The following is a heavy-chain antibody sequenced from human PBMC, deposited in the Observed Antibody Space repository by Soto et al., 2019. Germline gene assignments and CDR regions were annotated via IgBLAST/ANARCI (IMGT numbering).Heavy chain of an antibody. CDR3: ARVFGGTTFFQRRRYYYYGMDV. Sequence: SETLSLTCAVYGGSFSGYYWSWIRQPPGEGLEWIGEINHSGSTNYNPSLKSRVTISVDTSKNQFSLKLSSVTAADTAVYYCARVFGGTTFFQRRRYYYYGMDVWGQGTTVTVSS. CDR2: INHSGST. CDR1: GGSFSGYY. V-gene: IGHV4-34*01. J-gene: IGHJ6*02. D-gene: IGHD1-7*01.